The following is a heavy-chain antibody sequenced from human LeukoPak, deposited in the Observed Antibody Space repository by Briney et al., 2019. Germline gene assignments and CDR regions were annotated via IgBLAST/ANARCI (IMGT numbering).Heavy chain of an antibody. CDR1: GFSFSSYW. D-gene: IGHD6-13*01. V-gene: IGHV3-7*01. Sequence: GGSLRLSCAASGFSFSSYWMSWVRQAPGKGLEWVAYINQGGSEKYYVDSVRGRFTISRDDAKNSLYLQMNSLRAEDTAMYYCAREGIAAAGEFDYWGQGTLVTVSS. J-gene: IGHJ4*02. CDR2: INQGGSEK. CDR3: AREGIAAAGEFDY.